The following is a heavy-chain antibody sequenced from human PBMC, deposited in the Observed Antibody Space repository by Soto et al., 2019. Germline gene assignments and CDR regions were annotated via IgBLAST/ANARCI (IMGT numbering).Heavy chain of an antibody. CDR1: GYTFTGYY. D-gene: IGHD3-3*01. V-gene: IGHV1-2*04. CDR3: AIGVRFLEWSSRSGYGMDV. J-gene: IGHJ6*02. Sequence: ASVKVSCKASGYTFTGYYMHWVRQAPGQGLEWMGWINPNSGGTNYAQKFQGWVTMTRDTSISTAYMELSRLRSDDTAVYYCAIGVRFLEWSSRSGYGMDVWGQGTTVTVSS. CDR2: INPNSGGT.